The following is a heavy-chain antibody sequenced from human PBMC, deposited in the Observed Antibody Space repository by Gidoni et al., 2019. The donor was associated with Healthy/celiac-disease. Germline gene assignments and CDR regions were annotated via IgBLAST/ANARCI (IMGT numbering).Heavy chain of an antibody. CDR2: ISSSSSYI. J-gene: IGHJ6*02. V-gene: IGHV3-21*01. CDR1: GFTFSSYS. CDR3: ARDRHTAMVQGYGMDV. Sequence: EVQLVESGGGLVKPGGSLRLSCAASGFTFSSYSMNWVRQAPGKGLEWVSSISSSSSYIYYADSVKGRFTISRDNAKNSLYLQMNSLRAEDTAVYYCARDRHTAMVQGYGMDVWGQGTTVTVSS. D-gene: IGHD5-18*01.